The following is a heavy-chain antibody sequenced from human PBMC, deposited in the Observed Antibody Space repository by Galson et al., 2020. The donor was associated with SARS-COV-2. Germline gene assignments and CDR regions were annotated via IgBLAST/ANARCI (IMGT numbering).Heavy chain of an antibody. J-gene: IGHJ5*02. V-gene: IGHV3-48*04. CDR1: GFTFNTYS. CDR2: ISTSGDTI. Sequence: GGSLRLSCAASGFTFNTYSMNWVRQAPGKGLEWVSYISTSGDTIYYADSVKGRFTISRDNAKNSLYLQMSSLTAEDTAVYFCARGPPLFDPWGQGTLVTVSS. CDR3: ARGPPLFDP.